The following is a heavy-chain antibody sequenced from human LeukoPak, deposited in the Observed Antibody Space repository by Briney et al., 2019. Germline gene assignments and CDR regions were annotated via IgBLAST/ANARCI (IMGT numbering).Heavy chain of an antibody. J-gene: IGHJ4*02. CDR2: VKADGSET. V-gene: IGHV3-7*01. D-gene: IGHD3-10*01. CDR3: AKARPGDTFDY. Sequence: PGGSLRLSCGASGFTFSIYWMTWVRQAPGKGLEWVASVKADGSETYYVDSVKGRFTISRDNAKKSLYLQMNSLRVEDTALYYCAKARPGDTFDYWGQGTLVTVST. CDR1: GFTFSIYW.